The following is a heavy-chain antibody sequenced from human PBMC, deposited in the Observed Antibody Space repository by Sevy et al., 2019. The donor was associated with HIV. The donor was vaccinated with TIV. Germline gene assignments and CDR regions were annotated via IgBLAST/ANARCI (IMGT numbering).Heavy chain of an antibody. CDR2: IKQDESEK. J-gene: IGHJ4*02. D-gene: IGHD3-3*01. V-gene: IGHV3-7*01. Sequence: GGSLRLSCAASGFTFTDYWMSWVRQTPGKGLEWVATIKQDESEKYYVDSVKGRFAISRDNDKNSVSLQMNGLRVEDAALYYCARDVGGFNWRPYYFDSWGQGTLVTVSS. CDR1: GFTFTDYW. CDR3: ARDVGGFNWRPYYFDS.